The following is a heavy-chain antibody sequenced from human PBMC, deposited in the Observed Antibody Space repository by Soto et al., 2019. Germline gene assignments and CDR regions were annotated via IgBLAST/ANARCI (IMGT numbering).Heavy chain of an antibody. J-gene: IGHJ5*02. CDR1: GFTFSSYG. D-gene: IGHD1-20*01. V-gene: IGHV3-30*03. CDR3: AGHYIRRITVFDP. CDR2: ISYDGSNK. Sequence: QVQLVESGGGVVQPGRSLRLSCAASGFTFSSYGMHWVRQAPGKGLEWVAVISYDGSNKYYADSVKGRFTISRDNSKNTLYLQMNSLRAVDTAVYYCAGHYIRRITVFDPWGQGTLVTVSS.